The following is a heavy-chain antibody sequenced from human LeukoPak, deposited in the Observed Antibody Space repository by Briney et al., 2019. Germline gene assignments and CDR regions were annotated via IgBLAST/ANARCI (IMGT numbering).Heavy chain of an antibody. CDR1: GGSITNTNY. CDR2: VNLQGST. Sequence: SGTLSLTCGVSGGSITNTNYWTWVRQPPGKGLEWIGEVNLQGSTNYNPSLMGRVAIAVDTSENHISLQLTSVTAADTAVYYCATQFGESFIEDVWGQGTTVTVSS. V-gene: IGHV4-4*02. CDR3: ATQFGESFIEDV. D-gene: IGHD3-10*01. J-gene: IGHJ6*02.